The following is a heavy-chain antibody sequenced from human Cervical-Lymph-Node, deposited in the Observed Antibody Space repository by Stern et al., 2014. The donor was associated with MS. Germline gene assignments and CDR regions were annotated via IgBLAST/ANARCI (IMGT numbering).Heavy chain of an antibody. CDR1: GFSFSHYG. V-gene: IGHV3-30*18. Sequence: VQLVESGGGVVQPGTSLRLSCAASGFSFSHYGMHWVRQAPGKGLEWVAVISYDGSNKHLADSVKGRFTISRDNSKNTLYLQMNSLRPEDTAVYYCAKDRGLVWYGGLYNWGQGILVTVSS. J-gene: IGHJ4*02. D-gene: IGHD4-23*01. CDR3: AKDRGLVWYGGLYN. CDR2: ISYDGSNK.